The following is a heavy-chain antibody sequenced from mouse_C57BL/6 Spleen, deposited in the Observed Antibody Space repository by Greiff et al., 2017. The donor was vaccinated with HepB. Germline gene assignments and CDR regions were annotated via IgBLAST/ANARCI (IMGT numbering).Heavy chain of an antibody. V-gene: IGHV1-82*01. D-gene: IGHD1-1*01. CDR2: IYPGDGDT. CDR3: ERAYYGSTSYFDY. J-gene: IGHJ2*01. Sequence: VQLQQSGPELVKPGASVKISCKASGYAFSSSWMNWVKQRPGKGLEWIGRIYPGDGDTNYNGKFKGKATLTADKSSSTAYMQLSSLTSEDSAVYFCERAYYGSTSYFDYWGQGTTLTVSS. CDR1: GYAFSSSW.